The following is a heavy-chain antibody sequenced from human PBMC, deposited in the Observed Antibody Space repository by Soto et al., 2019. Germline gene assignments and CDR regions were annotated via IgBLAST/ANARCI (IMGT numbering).Heavy chain of an antibody. Sequence: QVQLVESGGGVVQPGRSLRLSCAASGFPFSSHAMYWVRQAPGKGLEWVALISYAGTNKQYADSVTGRLIVSRDDSTNTLSLQMNSLRPEDTAVYHCARDSNTYRDYYHGMDVWGQGTTVTVSS. CDR1: GFPFSSHA. V-gene: IGHV3-30-3*01. CDR3: ARDSNTYRDYYHGMDV. D-gene: IGHD3-10*02. CDR2: ISYAGTNK. J-gene: IGHJ6*02.